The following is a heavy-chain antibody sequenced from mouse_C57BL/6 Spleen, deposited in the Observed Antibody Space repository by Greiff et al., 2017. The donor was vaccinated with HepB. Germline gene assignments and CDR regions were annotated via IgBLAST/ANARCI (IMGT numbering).Heavy chain of an antibody. CDR1: GYTFTDYE. CDR2: IDTETGGT. D-gene: IGHD2-3*01. J-gene: IGHJ2*01. V-gene: IGHV1-15*01. Sequence: QVQLKQSGAELVRPGASVTLSCKASGYTFTDYEMHWVKQTPVHGLEWIGAIDTETGGTAYNQKFKGKAILTADKSSSTAYMELRSLTSEDSAVYYCTRGGDGYLDYWGQGTTLTVSS. CDR3: TRGGDGYLDY.